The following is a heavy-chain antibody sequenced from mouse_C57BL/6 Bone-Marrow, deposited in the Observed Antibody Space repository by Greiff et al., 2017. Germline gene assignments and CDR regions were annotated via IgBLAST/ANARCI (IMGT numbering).Heavy chain of an antibody. J-gene: IGHJ4*01. Sequence: EVQLVESGGGLVQPKGSLKLSCAASGFTFNTYAMHWVRQAPGKGLEWVARIRSKSSNYATYYADSVKDRFTISRDDSQSMLYLQMNNLKTEDTAMYYCVRDRTEDRRQPLMDYWGQGTSVTVSS. CDR3: VRDRTEDRRQPLMDY. CDR1: GFTFNTYA. CDR2: IRSKSSNYAT. D-gene: IGHD3-2*01. V-gene: IGHV10-3*01.